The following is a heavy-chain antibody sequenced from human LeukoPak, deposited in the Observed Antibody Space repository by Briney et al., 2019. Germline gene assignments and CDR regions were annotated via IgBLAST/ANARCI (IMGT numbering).Heavy chain of an antibody. D-gene: IGHD6-19*01. CDR2: IFSGGST. Sequence: GGSLRLSCAASGFRFTDYSMSWVRQAPGKGLEWVSVIFSGGSTFYADSVKGRFTISRDNSKNTLYLQMNSLSADDTAVYYCARDTGSGWQHDYWGQGTLVTVSS. CDR1: GFRFTDYS. V-gene: IGHV3-66*01. CDR3: ARDTGSGWQHDY. J-gene: IGHJ4*02.